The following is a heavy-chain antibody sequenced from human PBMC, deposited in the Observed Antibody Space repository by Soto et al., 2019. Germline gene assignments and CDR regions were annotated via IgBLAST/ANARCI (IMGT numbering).Heavy chain of an antibody. Sequence: WETLSLTCAVYGGSFSGYYWSWIRQPPGKGLEWIGEINHSGSTNYNPSLKSRVTISVDTSKNQFSLKLSSVTAADTAVYYCARMRFLEWGYGMDVWGQGTTVTVSS. CDR2: INHSGST. CDR3: ARMRFLEWGYGMDV. V-gene: IGHV4-34*01. CDR1: GGSFSGYY. D-gene: IGHD3-3*01. J-gene: IGHJ6*02.